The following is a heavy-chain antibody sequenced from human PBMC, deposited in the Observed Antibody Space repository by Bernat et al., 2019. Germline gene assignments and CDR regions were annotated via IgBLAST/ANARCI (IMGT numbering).Heavy chain of an antibody. CDR3: AREFVTIFGVNYYQYGMDV. Sequence: EVQLVESGGGLVQPGGSLRLSCAASGFTFSSYWMHWVRQAPGKGLAWVSRINSDGSGTRYADSVKGRFTISRDNAKNTLYLQMNSLRAEDTAVYYCAREFVTIFGVNYYQYGMDVWGQGTTVTVSS. D-gene: IGHD3-3*01. CDR1: GFTFSSYW. J-gene: IGHJ6*02. CDR2: INSDGSGT. V-gene: IGHV3-74*01.